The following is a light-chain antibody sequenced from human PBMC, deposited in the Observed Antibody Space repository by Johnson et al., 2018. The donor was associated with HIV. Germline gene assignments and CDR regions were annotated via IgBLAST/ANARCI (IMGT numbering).Light chain of an antibody. J-gene: IGLJ1*01. V-gene: IGLV1-51*01. Sequence: QSVLTQPPSVSAAPGQKVTISCSGSNSNIGNNYVSWYQQLPGTAPKLLIYDNNKRPSGIPDRFSGSKSGTSATLGITGLQTGDEADYYCGAGDSSLSAYVFGTGTKVTVL. CDR2: DNN. CDR1: NSNIGNNY. CDR3: GAGDSSLSAYV.